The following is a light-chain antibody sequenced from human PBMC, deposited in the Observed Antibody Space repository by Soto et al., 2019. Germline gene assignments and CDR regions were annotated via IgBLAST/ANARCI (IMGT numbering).Light chain of an antibody. J-gene: IGKJ5*01. CDR3: QQYTGPPTT. CDR1: QGVSSY. CDR2: GAS. V-gene: IGKV3-20*01. Sequence: EIVLTQSPATLSLSPGERATLSCRASQGVSSYLAWYQQKPGQGPRLLIYGASSRATGIPDRFSGSGSGTDFTLTITRLEPEDSAVYFCQQYTGPPTTFGQGTRLEIK.